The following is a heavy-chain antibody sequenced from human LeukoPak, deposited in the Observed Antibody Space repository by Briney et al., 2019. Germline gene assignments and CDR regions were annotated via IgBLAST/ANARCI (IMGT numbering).Heavy chain of an antibody. V-gene: IGHV3-21*01. CDR1: GFTFSSYS. CDR3: ARVDCSGGSCYPRDFYYYMDV. Sequence: GGSLRLSCAASGFTFSSYSMNWVRQAPGKGLEWVSSISSSSSYIYYADSVKGRFTMSRDNAKNSLYLQMNSLRAEDTAVYYCARVDCSGGSCYPRDFYYYMDVWGKGTTVTVSS. CDR2: ISSSSSYI. D-gene: IGHD2-15*01. J-gene: IGHJ6*03.